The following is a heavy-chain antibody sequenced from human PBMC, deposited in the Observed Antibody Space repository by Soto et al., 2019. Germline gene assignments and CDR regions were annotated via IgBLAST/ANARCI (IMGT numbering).Heavy chain of an antibody. CDR2: ISAYNVNT. CDR1: GYTFTSYG. V-gene: IGHV1-18*01. J-gene: IGHJ4*02. D-gene: IGHD1-26*01. CDR3: ARSELLFDY. Sequence: QVQLVQSGAEVKKPGASVKVSCKASGYTFTSYGISWVRQAPGQGLDWMGWISAYNVNTNYAQKLQGRVTMTTDTSSRSAYMELRSLRSDATAVYYCARSELLFDYWGQGTLVTVS.